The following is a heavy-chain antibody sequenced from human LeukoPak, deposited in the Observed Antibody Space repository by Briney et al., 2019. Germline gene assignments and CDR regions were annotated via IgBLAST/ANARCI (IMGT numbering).Heavy chain of an antibody. CDR3: ARGQGSYGDY. D-gene: IGHD5-18*01. CDR2: IYHSGST. CDR1: GGSISNSNW. V-gene: IGHV4-4*02. J-gene: IGHJ4*02. Sequence: PSETLSLTCAVSGGSISNSNWWNWVRQPPGKGLEWIGEIYHSGSTNYNPSLRSRVTISVDRSKNQFALKLTSVTVADTAVCYCARGQGSYGDYWGQGTLVIVSS.